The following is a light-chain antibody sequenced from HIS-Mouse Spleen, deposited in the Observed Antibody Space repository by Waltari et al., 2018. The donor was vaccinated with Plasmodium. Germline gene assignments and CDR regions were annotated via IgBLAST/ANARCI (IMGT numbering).Light chain of an antibody. V-gene: IGKV1-5*03. CDR2: KAS. CDR3: QQYNSYWT. CDR1: LSISSW. J-gene: IGKJ1*01. Sequence: LQMPQSPSTLSASVGDRVTITCRTSLSISSWLAWYQQKPGKAPKLLIYKASSLESGFPSRFSGSGSGTEFTLTISSLQPDDFATYYCQQYNSYWTFGQGTKVEIK.